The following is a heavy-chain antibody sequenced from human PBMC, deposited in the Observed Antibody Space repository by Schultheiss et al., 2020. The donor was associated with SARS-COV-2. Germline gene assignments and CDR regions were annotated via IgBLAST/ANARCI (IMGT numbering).Heavy chain of an antibody. V-gene: IGHV3-48*03. D-gene: IGHD4-11*01. J-gene: IGHJ6*02. CDR3: ARGSDYSHYYYGMDV. CDR1: GFTFSSYE. Sequence: GESLKISCAASGFTFSSYEMNWVRQAPGKGLEWVSYISSSGSTIYYADSVKGRFTISRDNAKNSLYLQMNSLRAEDTAVYFCARGSDYSHYYYGMDVWGQGTTVTVSS. CDR2: ISSSGSTI.